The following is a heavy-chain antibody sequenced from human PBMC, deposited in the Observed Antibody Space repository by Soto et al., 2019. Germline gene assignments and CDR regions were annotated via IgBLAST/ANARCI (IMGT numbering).Heavy chain of an antibody. CDR1: GGSISSSNW. J-gene: IGHJ4*02. Sequence: SETLSLTCAGSGGSISSSNWWSWVRQPPGKGLEWIGEIYHSGSTNYNPSLKSRVTISVDKSKNQFSLKLSSVTAADTAVYYCARPVAARPAYDYWGQGTLVTVSS. V-gene: IGHV4-4*02. D-gene: IGHD6-6*01. CDR2: IYHSGST. CDR3: ARPVAARPAYDY.